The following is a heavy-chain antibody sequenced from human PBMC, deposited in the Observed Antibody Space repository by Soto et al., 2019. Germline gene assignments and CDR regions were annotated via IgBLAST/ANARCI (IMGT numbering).Heavy chain of an antibody. CDR1: GFTFSSYS. D-gene: IGHD3-22*01. Sequence: PGGSLRLSCAASGFTFSSYSMNWVRQAPGKGLEWVSSISSSSSYIYYADSVKGRFTISRDNAKNSLYLQMNSLRAEDTAVYYCARDLVYYYDSSGPFDYWGQGTLVTVSS. CDR3: ARDLVYYYDSSGPFDY. V-gene: IGHV3-21*01. CDR2: ISSSSSYI. J-gene: IGHJ4*02.